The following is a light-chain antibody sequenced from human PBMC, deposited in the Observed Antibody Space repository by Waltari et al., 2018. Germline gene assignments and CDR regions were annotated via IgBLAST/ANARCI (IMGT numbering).Light chain of an antibody. CDR1: NIGGKS. J-gene: IGLJ2*01. CDR2: DDR. V-gene: IGLV3-21*02. CDR3: QVWDNTSDRVV. Sequence: YVLTQPPSVSVAPGQPARITCGGNNIGGKSVHWYQQKPGQAPVLVVYDDRDRPSGIPGRFSGSNSGNTATLTISRVEAGDEADYYCQVWDNTSDRVVFGGGTRLTVL.